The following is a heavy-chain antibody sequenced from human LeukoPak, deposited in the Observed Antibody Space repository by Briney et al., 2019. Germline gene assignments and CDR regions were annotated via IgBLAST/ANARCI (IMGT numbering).Heavy chain of an antibody. CDR2: IKHDGNER. D-gene: IGHD1-26*01. CDR1: GFTLSSYW. Sequence: PGGSLRLSCAASGFTLSSYWMSWVRQAPGKGLEWVASIKHDGNERNYVDSVRGRFTISRDSAENSLFLQMNSLRAEDTAVYYCARGTNNYYAGWFDPWGQGTLVTVSS. J-gene: IGHJ5*02. CDR3: ARGTNNYYAGWFDP. V-gene: IGHV3-7*01.